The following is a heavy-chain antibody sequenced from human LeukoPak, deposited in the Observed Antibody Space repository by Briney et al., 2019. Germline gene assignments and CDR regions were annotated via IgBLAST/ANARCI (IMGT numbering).Heavy chain of an antibody. CDR3: ARRVGRYFGERAYYYNYMDV. V-gene: IGHV4-38-2*02. J-gene: IGHJ6*03. CDR1: GYSISSGYY. Sequence: SETLSLTCTVSGYSISSGYYWSWIRQPPGKGLEWIGEVNHSGSRKYSPSLKSRVTISVDTSKNQFSLKLTSVTAADTAVYYCARRVGRYFGERAYYYNYMDVWGSGATVTISS. CDR2: VNHSGSR. D-gene: IGHD3-10*01.